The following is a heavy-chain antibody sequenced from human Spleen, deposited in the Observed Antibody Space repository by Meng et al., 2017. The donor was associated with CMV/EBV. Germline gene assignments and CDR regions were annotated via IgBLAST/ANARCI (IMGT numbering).Heavy chain of an antibody. J-gene: IGHJ5*02. CDR1: GFQFNDFT. CDR2: ISSGSSFT. CDR3: VRDWSDASFWFDP. Sequence: LSLTCAASGFQFNDFTMNWVRQAPGKGLDWVSSISSGSSFTYYADSLRGRFTISRGNAKNSLYLQINNLRAEDTAVYYCVRDWSDASFWFDPWGHGTLVTVSS. V-gene: IGHV3-21*06. D-gene: IGHD3-3*01.